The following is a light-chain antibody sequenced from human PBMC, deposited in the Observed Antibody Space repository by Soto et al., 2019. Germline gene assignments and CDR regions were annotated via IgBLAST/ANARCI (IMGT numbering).Light chain of an antibody. CDR2: QVT. CDR3: SSYTDSSNYV. J-gene: IGLJ1*01. V-gene: IGLV2-14*01. Sequence: QSVLTQPRSVSGSPGQSVTISCTGTSSDVGYYNYVSWYQQYPGKAPKLMIYQVTNRPSGVSNRFSGSRSGNTASLTISGLQAEDEADYYCSSYTDSSNYVFGTGTKVTAL. CDR1: SSDVGYYNY.